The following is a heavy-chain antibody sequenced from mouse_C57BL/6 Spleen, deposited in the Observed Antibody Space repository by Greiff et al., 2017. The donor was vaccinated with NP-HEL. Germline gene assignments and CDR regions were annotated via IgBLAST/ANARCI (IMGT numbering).Heavy chain of an antibody. Sequence: EVQLQQSVAELVRPGASVKLSCTASGFTIKNTYMHWVKQRPEQGLEWIGRIDPATGNTKYAPKFQGKATITADTSSNTAYLQLSILTSEDPAIYYCAVYDGYYVSYWGQGTLVTVSA. J-gene: IGHJ3*01. CDR1: GFTIKNTY. V-gene: IGHV14-3*01. D-gene: IGHD2-3*01. CDR3: AVYDGYYVSY. CDR2: IDPATGNT.